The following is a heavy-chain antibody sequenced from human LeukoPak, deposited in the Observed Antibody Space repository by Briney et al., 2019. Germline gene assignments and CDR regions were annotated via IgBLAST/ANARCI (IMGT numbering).Heavy chain of an antibody. CDR1: GFTFGDYA. V-gene: IGHV3-23*01. CDR2: ISGSGGST. J-gene: IGHJ6*03. D-gene: IGHD1-1*01. Sequence: GGSLRLSCTASGFTFGDYAMSWVRQAPGKGLEWVSAISGSGGSTYYADSVKGRFTISRDNSKNTLYLQMDSLRAEDTAVYYCAKDDRKLERQSYYMDVWGKGTTVTISS. CDR3: AKDDRKLERQSYYMDV.